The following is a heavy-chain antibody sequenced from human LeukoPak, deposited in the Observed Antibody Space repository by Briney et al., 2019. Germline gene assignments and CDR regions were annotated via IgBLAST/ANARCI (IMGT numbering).Heavy chain of an antibody. V-gene: IGHV1-18*01. D-gene: IGHD1-7*01. CDR2: ISASNGNT. CDR1: GYTLTRYG. Sequence: ASVKVSCKASGYTLTRYGISWVRQAPGQGLQWLGWISASNGNTNYAQKFRDRVTMSTDTSTGTAYLDVRSLTSDDTAVYYCARDHSNWNYAPDFWGQGTLVIVSS. J-gene: IGHJ4*02. CDR3: ARDHSNWNYAPDF.